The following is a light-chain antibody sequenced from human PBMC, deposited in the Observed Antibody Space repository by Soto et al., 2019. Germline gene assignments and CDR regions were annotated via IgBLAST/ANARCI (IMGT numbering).Light chain of an antibody. Sequence: DIQMTQSPSSLSASVGDRVTITCRASEAIANYLAWYQQKPGKIPKILIYAASTLQSGVPSRFSGSGSGTDFTLTISRLQPEDVATYYCQQYNSAPYTFGQGTKLEIK. J-gene: IGKJ2*01. CDR2: AAS. V-gene: IGKV1-27*01. CDR1: EAIANY. CDR3: QQYNSAPYT.